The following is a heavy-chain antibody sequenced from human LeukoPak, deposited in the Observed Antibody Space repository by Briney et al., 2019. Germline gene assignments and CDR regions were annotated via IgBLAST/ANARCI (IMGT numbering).Heavy chain of an antibody. J-gene: IGHJ4*02. V-gene: IGHV1-8*03. Sequence: ASVMVSCKASGYTFTSYDINWVRQATGQGLEWMGWMNPNSGNTGYAQKFQGRVTITRNTSISTAYMELSSLRSEDTAVYYCASGSSYDSSGRGFDYWGQGTLVTVSS. CDR3: ASGSSYDSSGRGFDY. D-gene: IGHD3-22*01. CDR1: GYTFTSYD. CDR2: MNPNSGNT.